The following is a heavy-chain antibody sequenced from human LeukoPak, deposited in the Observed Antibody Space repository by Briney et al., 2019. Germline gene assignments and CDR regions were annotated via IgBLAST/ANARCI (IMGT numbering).Heavy chain of an antibody. CDR2: ISGSGGST. Sequence: GGSLRLSCAASGFTFSSYAMSWVRHAPGRGLEWVSAISGSGGSTYYADSVKGRFTISRDNSKNTLYLQMNSLRAEDTAVYYCTRVVASTGFIDYWGQGTLVTVS. J-gene: IGHJ4*02. CDR1: GFTFSSYA. CDR3: TRVVASTGFIDY. D-gene: IGHD5-12*01. V-gene: IGHV3-23*01.